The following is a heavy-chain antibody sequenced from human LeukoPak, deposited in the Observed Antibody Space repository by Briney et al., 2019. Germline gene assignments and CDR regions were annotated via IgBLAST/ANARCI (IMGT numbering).Heavy chain of an antibody. J-gene: IGHJ5*02. V-gene: IGHV3-21*01. CDR1: GFTFSGYA. Sequence: GGSLRLSCAAPGFTFSGYAMKWARQAPGKGLEWVSSISGGSSYIYYADSVKGRFTISRDNAKNSLYLQMNSLRAEDTAVYYCATGGDILNWFDPWGQGTLVTVSS. CDR3: ATGGDILNWFDP. D-gene: IGHD2-15*01. CDR2: ISGGSSYI.